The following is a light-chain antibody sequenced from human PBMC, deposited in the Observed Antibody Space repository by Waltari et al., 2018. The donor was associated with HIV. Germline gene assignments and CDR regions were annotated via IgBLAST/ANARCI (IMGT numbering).Light chain of an antibody. CDR2: WAS. CDR3: QQYYSTPIT. V-gene: IGKV4-1*01. Sequence: DIVMTQSPDSLAVSLGERATINCKSSQSVLYNSNNKNYLAWYQQEPGQPPKLLIYWASTRETGVPDRFSCSGSGTDFTLTISSLQAEDVAVYYCQQYYSTPITFGGGTKVEIK. CDR1: QSVLYNSNNKNY. J-gene: IGKJ4*01.